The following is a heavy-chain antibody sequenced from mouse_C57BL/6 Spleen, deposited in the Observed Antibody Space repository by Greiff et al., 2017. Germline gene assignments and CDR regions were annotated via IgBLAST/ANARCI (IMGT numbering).Heavy chain of an antibody. CDR3: RSYAMDY. CDR2: INPNNGGT. Sequence: DVKLQESGPELVKPGASVKIPCKASGYTFTDYNMDWVKQSHGKSLEWIGDINPNNGGTIYNQKFKGKATLTVDKSSSTAYMELRSLTSEDTAVYYCRSYAMDYWGQGTSVTVSS. J-gene: IGHJ4*01. V-gene: IGHV1-18*01. CDR1: GYTFTDYN.